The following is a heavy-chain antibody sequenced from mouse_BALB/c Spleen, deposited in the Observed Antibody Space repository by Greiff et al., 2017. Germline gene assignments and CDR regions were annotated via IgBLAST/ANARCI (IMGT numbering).Heavy chain of an antibody. D-gene: IGHD2-4*01. CDR1: GYTFTSYW. CDR2: IAPGSGST. CDR3: ARNDYDPYYFDY. J-gene: IGHJ2*01. V-gene: IGHV1S41*01. Sequence: DLVKPGASVKLSCTASGYTFTSYWINWIKQRPGQGLEWIGRIAPGSGSTYYNEMFKGKATLTVDTSSSTAYIQLSSLSSEDSAVYFCARNDYDPYYFDYWGQGTTLTVSS.